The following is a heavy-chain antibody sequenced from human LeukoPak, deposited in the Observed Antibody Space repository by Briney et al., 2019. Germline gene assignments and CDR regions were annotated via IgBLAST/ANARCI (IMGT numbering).Heavy chain of an antibody. D-gene: IGHD6-19*01. Sequence: ASVKVSCKISEYSLSDLSIHWVREAPAEGLEWMGGFDSENNKMVYSQKFQGRVTMTEDTSADTAYMALTSLRSEDTAVYFCATDRVYRSSGRSWGFFDYWGQGTLVIVSS. CDR2: FDSENNKM. CDR1: EYSLSDLS. J-gene: IGHJ4*02. V-gene: IGHV1-24*01. CDR3: ATDRVYRSSGRSWGFFDY.